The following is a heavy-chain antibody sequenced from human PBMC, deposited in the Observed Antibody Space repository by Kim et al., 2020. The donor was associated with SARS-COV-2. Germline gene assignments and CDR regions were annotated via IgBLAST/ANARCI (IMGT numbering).Heavy chain of an antibody. CDR2: ISAYNGNT. Sequence: ASVKVSCKASGYTFTSYGISWVRQAPGQGLEWMGWISAYNGNTNYAQKLQGRVTMTTDTSTSTAYMELRSLRSDDTAVYYCARAGGRIAVAGFAYYYYGMDVWGQGTTVTVSS. D-gene: IGHD6-19*01. J-gene: IGHJ6*02. CDR3: ARAGGRIAVAGFAYYYYGMDV. CDR1: GYTFTSYG. V-gene: IGHV1-18*01.